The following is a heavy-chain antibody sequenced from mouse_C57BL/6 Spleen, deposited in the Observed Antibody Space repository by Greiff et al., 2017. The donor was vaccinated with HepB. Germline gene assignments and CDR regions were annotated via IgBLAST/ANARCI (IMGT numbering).Heavy chain of an antibody. V-gene: IGHV14-2*01. Sequence: EVQLQQSGAELVKPGASVKLSCTASGFNIKDYYMHWVKQRPEQGLEWIGRIDPEDGETKYAPKFKGKATITADTSSNTAYRQLSSLTSEDTAVYYCDSYSEGAMDYWSQGTSVTVAS. D-gene: IGHD6-1*01. J-gene: IGHJ4*01. CDR1: GFNIKDYY. CDR2: IDPEDGET. CDR3: DSYSEGAMDY.